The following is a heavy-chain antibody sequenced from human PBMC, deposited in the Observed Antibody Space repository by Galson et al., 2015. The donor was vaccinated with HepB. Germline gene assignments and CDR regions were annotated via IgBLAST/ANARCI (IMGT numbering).Heavy chain of an antibody. CDR3: TRNNLGYNSLYN. V-gene: IGHV3-15*01. Sequence: SLRLSCAASGFTFSNAWMSWVRQAPGKGPEWVGRIKSKTDGGTTDYAAPVKGRFTISRDDSKTTLYLQMDSLKTEDTAVYFCTRNNLGYNSLYNWGQGTLVTVSS. D-gene: IGHD5-24*01. CDR1: GFTFSNAW. CDR2: IKSKTDGGTT. J-gene: IGHJ4*02.